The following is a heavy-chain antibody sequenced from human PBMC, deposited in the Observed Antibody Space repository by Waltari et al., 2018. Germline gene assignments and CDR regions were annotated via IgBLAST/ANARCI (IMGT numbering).Heavy chain of an antibody. CDR3: ARDRGRGLYLDS. CDR2: IYRSGRT. CDR1: GDSMSSHYW. D-gene: IGHD2-15*01. J-gene: IGHJ4*02. V-gene: IGHV4-4*02. Sequence: QLQLQESGPGLVKPSGTLSLTCTVSGDSMSSHYWWSWVRQPPEKGLEWIGQIYRSGRTNYNPSLESRVTISLDTSNNQFSLKLTSTTAADTAIYYCARDRGRGLYLDSWGQGTLVTVSP.